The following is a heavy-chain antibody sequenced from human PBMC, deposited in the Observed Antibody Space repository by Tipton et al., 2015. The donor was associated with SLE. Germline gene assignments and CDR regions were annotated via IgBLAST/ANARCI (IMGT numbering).Heavy chain of an antibody. Sequence: TLSLTCTVSGGSISSYYWSWIRQPAGKGLEWIGRIYTSGSTNYNPSLKSRVTMSVDTSKNQFSLKLSSVTAADTAVYYCARGDSGTISPDAFDIWGQGTLVTVSS. J-gene: IGHJ3*02. CDR1: GGSISSYY. D-gene: IGHD5-12*01. CDR2: IYTSGST. CDR3: ARGDSGTISPDAFDI. V-gene: IGHV4-4*07.